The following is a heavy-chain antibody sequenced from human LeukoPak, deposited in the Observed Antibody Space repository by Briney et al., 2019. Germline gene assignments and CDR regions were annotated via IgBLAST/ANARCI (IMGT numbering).Heavy chain of an antibody. CDR1: GFTFSSYS. CDR2: ISSSSSYI. V-gene: IGHV3-21*01. J-gene: IGHJ4*02. D-gene: IGHD1-7*01. CDR3: AREENWNYVLDY. Sequence: GGSLRLSCAASGFTFSSYSMNWVRQAPGKGLEWVSSISSSSSYIYYADSVKGRFTISRDNAKNSLYLQMNSLRAEDTAVYYCAREENWNYVLDYWGQGTLVTVSS.